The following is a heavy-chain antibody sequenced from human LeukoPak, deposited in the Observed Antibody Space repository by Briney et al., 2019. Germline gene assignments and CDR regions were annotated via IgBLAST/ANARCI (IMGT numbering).Heavy chain of an antibody. CDR1: GFTFSSYN. CDR3: ARDRESFAVPSMDV. Sequence: GGSLRLSCAASGFTFSSYNMNWVRQAPGKGLEWVSYISSSSSTIYYADSVKGRFTISRDNARNSLYLQMNSQRVEDTAVYYCARDRESFAVPSMDVWGKGTTVTVSS. J-gene: IGHJ6*03. V-gene: IGHV3-48*01. D-gene: IGHD4-17*01. CDR2: ISSSSSTI.